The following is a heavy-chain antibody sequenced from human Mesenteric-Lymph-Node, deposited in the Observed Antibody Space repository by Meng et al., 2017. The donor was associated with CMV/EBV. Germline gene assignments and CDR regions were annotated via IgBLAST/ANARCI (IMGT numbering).Heavy chain of an antibody. CDR1: GFTFSDYA. J-gene: IGHJ4*02. V-gene: IGHV3-30*02. D-gene: IGHD3-22*01. CDR2: IWYDGTHD. CDR3: ASGTSHNYYDSSGGTNY. Sequence: GESLKISCAASGFTFSDYAMHWVRQAPGKGLEWVAFIWYDGTHDSYGDSVKGRFTISRDNSKKTLYLQMNGLRAEDTAVYYCASGTSHNYYDSSGGTNYWGQGTLVTVSS.